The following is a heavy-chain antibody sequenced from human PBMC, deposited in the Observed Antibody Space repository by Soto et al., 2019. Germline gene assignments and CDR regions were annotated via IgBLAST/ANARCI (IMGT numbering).Heavy chain of an antibody. CDR3: ALTRRSSLLEVAGPGFEY. J-gene: IGHJ4*02. CDR1: GFNFGVFG. Sequence: GGSLRLSCAASGFNFGVFGMHWVRQAPGKGLEWLSVLSYEGSEEYYADSVRGRFTISRDNSKNTLFLQMDSLRVDDTGVYYCALTRRSSLLEVAGPGFEYWGQGTLVTSPQ. D-gene: IGHD6-19*01. CDR2: LSYEGSEE. V-gene: IGHV3-30*03.